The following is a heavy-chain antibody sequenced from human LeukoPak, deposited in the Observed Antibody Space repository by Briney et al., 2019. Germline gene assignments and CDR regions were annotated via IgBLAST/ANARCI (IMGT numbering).Heavy chain of an antibody. CDR1: GGSISSSSYY. CDR3: ARHGYSGSYPYPPSDY. V-gene: IGHV4-39*01. J-gene: IGHJ4*02. CDR2: IYYSGST. D-gene: IGHD1-26*01. Sequence: MASETLSLTCTVSGGSISSSSYYWGWIRQPPGKGLEWIGSIYYSGSTYYNPSLKSRVTISVDTSKNQFPLELSSVTAADTAVYYCARHGYSGSYPYPPSDYWGQGTLVTVSS.